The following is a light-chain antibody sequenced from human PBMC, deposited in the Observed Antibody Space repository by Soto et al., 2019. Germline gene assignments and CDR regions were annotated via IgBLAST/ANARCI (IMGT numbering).Light chain of an antibody. V-gene: IGLV2-8*01. Sequence: QSALTQPPSASGSPGQSVTISCTGTSSDVGDYNYVSWYQQHPGKASKLMIYEVTKRPSGVPDRFSGSKSGNTASLTVSGLQAEDEADYYCSSYAGSNHRGVFGTGTKLTVL. CDR3: SSYAGSNHRGV. J-gene: IGLJ1*01. CDR2: EVT. CDR1: SSDVGDYNY.